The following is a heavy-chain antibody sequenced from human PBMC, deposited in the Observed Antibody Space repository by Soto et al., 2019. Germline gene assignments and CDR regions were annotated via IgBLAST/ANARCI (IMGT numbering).Heavy chain of an antibody. CDR1: GFTFSSYA. CDR3: ARHASKSWIQLWFDY. Sequence: GGSLRLSCAASGFTFSSYAMSWVRQAPGKGLEWVSAISGSGGSTYYADSVKGRFTISRDNSKNTLYLQMNSLRAEDTAVYYCARHASKSWIQLWFDYWGQGTLVTVSS. CDR2: ISGSGGST. D-gene: IGHD5-18*01. J-gene: IGHJ4*02. V-gene: IGHV3-23*01.